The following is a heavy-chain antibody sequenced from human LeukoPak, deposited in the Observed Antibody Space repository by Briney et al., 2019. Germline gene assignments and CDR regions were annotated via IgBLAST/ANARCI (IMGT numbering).Heavy chain of an antibody. CDR2: IYHSGST. V-gene: IGHV4-38-2*02. Sequence: PSETLSLTCTVSGYSISSGYYWGWIRQPPGKGLEWIGSIYHSGSTYYNPSLKSRVTISVDTSKNQFSLKLSSVTAADTAVYYCARGDTELQDYWGQGTLVTVSS. CDR3: ARGDTELQDY. J-gene: IGHJ4*02. D-gene: IGHD1-7*01. CDR1: GYSISSGYY.